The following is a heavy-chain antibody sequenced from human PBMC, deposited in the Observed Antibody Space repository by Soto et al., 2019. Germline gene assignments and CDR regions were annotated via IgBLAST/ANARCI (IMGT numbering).Heavy chain of an antibody. CDR3: AKGLLNGRWYAAD. Sequence: PGGSLRLSCAASGFTFSSYGMHWVRQAPGKGLEWVAVISYDGSNKYYADSVKGRFTISRDNSKNTVYLQMNSLRAEDTAVYYCAKGLLNGRWYAADWGQGALVTVSS. V-gene: IGHV3-30*18. J-gene: IGHJ4*02. D-gene: IGHD6-13*01. CDR2: ISYDGSNK. CDR1: GFTFSSYG.